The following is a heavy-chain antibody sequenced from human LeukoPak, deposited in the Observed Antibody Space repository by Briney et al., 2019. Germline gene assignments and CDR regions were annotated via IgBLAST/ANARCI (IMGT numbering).Heavy chain of an antibody. CDR2: IYYSGST. Sequence: SETLSLTCTVSGGSISSYYWSWIRQPPGKGLEWIGYIYYSGSTNYNPSLKSRVTISVDTSKNQFSLKLSSVTAADTAVYYCARGGWYPESFQHWGQGGLVTVSS. D-gene: IGHD6-19*01. CDR3: ARGGWYPESFQH. CDR1: GGSISSYY. V-gene: IGHV4-59*01. J-gene: IGHJ1*01.